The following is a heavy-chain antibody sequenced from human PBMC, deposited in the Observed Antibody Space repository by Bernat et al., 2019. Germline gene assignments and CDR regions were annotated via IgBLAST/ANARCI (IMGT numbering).Heavy chain of an antibody. CDR1: GGTFSSYA. CDR2: IIPILGIA. Sequence: QVQLVQSGAEVKKPGSSVKVSCKASGGTFSSYAISWVRQAPGQGLEWMGRIIPILGIANYAQKFQGRVTITADESTSTAYMELSSLRSEDTAVYYCARTLRDYDFWSGYPHYYYMDVWGKGTTVTVSS. V-gene: IGHV1-69*04. CDR3: ARTLRDYDFWSGYPHYYYMDV. J-gene: IGHJ6*03. D-gene: IGHD3-3*01.